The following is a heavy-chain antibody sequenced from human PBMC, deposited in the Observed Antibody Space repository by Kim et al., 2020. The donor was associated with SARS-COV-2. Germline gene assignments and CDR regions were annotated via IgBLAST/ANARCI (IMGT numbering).Heavy chain of an antibody. D-gene: IGHD4-4*01. V-gene: IGHV3-73*01. CDR3: SRQDMAVTDY. CDR1: GFNFRGSH. Sequence: GGSLRLSCAASGFNFRGSHMHWVRQASGKGLEWVGHIRNKADNYATAYAASVKGRFTFSRDDSESTAYLQMNNLKIEDTAIYYCSRQDMAVTDYWGQGILVTVSS. CDR2: IRNKADNYAT. J-gene: IGHJ4*02.